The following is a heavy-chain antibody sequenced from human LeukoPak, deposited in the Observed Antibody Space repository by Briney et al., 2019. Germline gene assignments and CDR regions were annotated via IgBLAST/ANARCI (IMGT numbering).Heavy chain of an antibody. V-gene: IGHV3-30*18. Sequence: PGRSLRLSCAASGFTFSSYGMHWVRQAPGKGLEWVAVIPYDGSNKYYADSVKGRFTISRDNSKNTLYQQMNSLRAEDTAVYYCAKGSSSWYTGTVDAFDIWGQGTMVTVSS. CDR3: AKGSSSWYTGTVDAFDI. CDR2: IPYDGSNK. CDR1: GFTFSSYG. J-gene: IGHJ3*02. D-gene: IGHD6-13*01.